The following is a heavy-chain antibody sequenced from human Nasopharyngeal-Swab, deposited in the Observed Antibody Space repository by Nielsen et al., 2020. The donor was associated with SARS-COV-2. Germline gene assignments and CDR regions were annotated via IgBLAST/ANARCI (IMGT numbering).Heavy chain of an antibody. CDR1: GGSISSSSHY. D-gene: IGHD2-2*01. V-gene: IGHV4-61*05. CDR2: IYYSGST. CDR3: ARSCSSTSCFWNYYGMDV. Sequence: SETLSLTCTVSGGSISSSSHYWGWIRQPPGKGLEWIGYIYYSGSTNYNPSLKSRVTISVDTSKNQFSLKLSSVTAADTAVYYCARSCSSTSCFWNYYGMDVWGQGTTVTVSS. J-gene: IGHJ6*02.